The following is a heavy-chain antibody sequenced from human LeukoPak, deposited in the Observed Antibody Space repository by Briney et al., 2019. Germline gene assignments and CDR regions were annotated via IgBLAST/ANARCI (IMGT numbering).Heavy chain of an antibody. Sequence: PGGSLRLSCAASGFTFSSYEMNWVRQAPGKGLEWVSYISSSGSTIYYADSVKGRFTISRDNAKNSLYLQMNSLRAEDTAVYYCARDLKAAMGGTFDYWGQGTLVTVSS. CDR3: ARDLKAAMGGTFDY. CDR1: GFTFSSYE. V-gene: IGHV3-48*03. D-gene: IGHD2-2*01. CDR2: ISSSGSTI. J-gene: IGHJ4*02.